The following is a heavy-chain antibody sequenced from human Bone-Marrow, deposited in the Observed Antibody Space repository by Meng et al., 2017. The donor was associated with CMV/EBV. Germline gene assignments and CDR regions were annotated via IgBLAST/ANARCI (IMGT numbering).Heavy chain of an antibody. J-gene: IGHJ4*02. Sequence: GESLKISCTASGFTFGDYAMSWVRQAPGKGLEWVGFIRSKAYGGTTEYAASVKGRFTISRDDSKNTLYLQMNSLKTEDTAVYYCTTSMVRGVIITGPLGYWGQGTLVTVSS. CDR3: TTSMVRGVIITGPLGY. D-gene: IGHD3-10*01. CDR1: GFTFGDYA. V-gene: IGHV3-49*04. CDR2: IRSKAYGGTT.